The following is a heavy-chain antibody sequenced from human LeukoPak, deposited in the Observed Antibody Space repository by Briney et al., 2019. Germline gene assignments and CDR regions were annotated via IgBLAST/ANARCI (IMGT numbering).Heavy chain of an antibody. CDR1: GYTFTGYY. CDR2: IIPIFGTA. Sequence: ASVKVSCKASGYTFTGYYMHWVRQAPGQGLEWMGGIIPIFGTANYAQKFQGRVTITADESTSTAYMELSSLRSEGTAVYYCARDLLSVGDAFDIWGQGTMATVSS. V-gene: IGHV1-69*13. D-gene: IGHD4-23*01. J-gene: IGHJ3*02. CDR3: ARDLLSVGDAFDI.